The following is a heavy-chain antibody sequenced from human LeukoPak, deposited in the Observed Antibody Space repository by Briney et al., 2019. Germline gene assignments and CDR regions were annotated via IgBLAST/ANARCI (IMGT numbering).Heavy chain of an antibody. V-gene: IGHV3-11*04. Sequence: VGSLRLSCAASRFTFRDHFISWIRQPPGKGLEYVSYISSSVSATYYSDSVQCRFNVSRDNAKNSLFMQMNSLRAEDTAVYYCATAPTEDGDGSSPGYWGQGTLVTVSS. CDR2: ISSSVSAT. CDR1: RFTFRDHF. CDR3: ATAPTEDGDGSSPGY. D-gene: IGHD4-17*01. J-gene: IGHJ4*02.